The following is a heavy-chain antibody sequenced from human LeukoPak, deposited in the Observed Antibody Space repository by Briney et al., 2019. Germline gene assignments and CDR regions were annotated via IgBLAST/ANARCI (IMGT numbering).Heavy chain of an antibody. J-gene: IGHJ4*02. CDR2: LSGSGGNT. CDR3: AKGSYYYDSADYFHY. D-gene: IGHD3-22*01. CDR1: GFTFSSYA. Sequence: GGSLRLSCAASGFTFSSYAMSWVRQAPGKGLAWVSTLSGSGGNTYYADSVKGRVTISRDNSKNTLYLQMNSLRAEDTAVYHCAKGSYYYDSADYFHYWGQGTLVTVSS. V-gene: IGHV3-23*01.